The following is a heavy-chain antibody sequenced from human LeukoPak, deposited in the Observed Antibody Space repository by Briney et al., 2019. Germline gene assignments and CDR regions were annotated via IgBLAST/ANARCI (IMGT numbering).Heavy chain of an antibody. Sequence: ASVVSCKASGYTFTGYYMHWVRQPPGQGLEWMGWIHPNSGGTNYAQKFQGRVTMTKDTSISTAYMELSRLRSDDTAVYYCTTKQWLDDWGQGTLVTVSS. V-gene: IGHV1-2*02. CDR1: GYTFTGYY. CDR2: IHPNSGGT. CDR3: TTKQWLDD. J-gene: IGHJ4*02. D-gene: IGHD6-19*01.